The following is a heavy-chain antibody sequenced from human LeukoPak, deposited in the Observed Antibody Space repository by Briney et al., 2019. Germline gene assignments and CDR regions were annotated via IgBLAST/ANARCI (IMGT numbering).Heavy chain of an antibody. CDR1: GFTFSRYS. CDR2: ISSSSSYI. D-gene: IGHD3-3*01. CDR3: ARDGDSQYYDFWSGYKYNWFDP. V-gene: IGHV3-21*01. Sequence: GGSLRLSCAASGFTFSRYSMNWVRQAPGKGLEWVSSISSSSSYIYYTDSVKGRFTISRDNAKNSLYLQMNSLRAEDTAVYYCARDGDSQYYDFWSGYKYNWFDPWGQGTLVTVSS. J-gene: IGHJ5*02.